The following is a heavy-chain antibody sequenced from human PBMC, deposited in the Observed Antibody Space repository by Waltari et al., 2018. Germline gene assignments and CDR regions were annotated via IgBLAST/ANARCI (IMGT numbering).Heavy chain of an antibody. D-gene: IGHD2-15*01. CDR2: IYHSGTT. CDR1: NVSISSHNW. Sequence: QVHLEESGPGLVTPSGTLSPTSAVSNVSISSHNWWIWVRQPPGKGLEWIGEIYHSGTTVYNPSLWSRGTISLDKSKNHFSLKLTSVTAADTAVYYCARGIFTAHSYFDYWGQGTLVTVSS. V-gene: IGHV4-4*02. CDR3: ARGIFTAHSYFDY. J-gene: IGHJ4*02.